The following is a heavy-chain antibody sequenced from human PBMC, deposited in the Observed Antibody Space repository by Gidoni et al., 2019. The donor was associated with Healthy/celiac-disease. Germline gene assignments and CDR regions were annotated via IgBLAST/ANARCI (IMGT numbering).Heavy chain of an antibody. CDR1: GYTFTSYY. V-gene: IGHV1-46*03. Sequence: QVQLVQSGAEVKKPGASVKVSCKASGYTFTSYYMHWVRQAPGQGLEWMGIINPSGGSTSYAQKFQGRVTMTRDTSTSTVYMELSSLRSEDTAVYYCARYPISGGSDYGMDVWGQGTTVTVSS. D-gene: IGHD2-15*01. CDR3: ARYPISGGSDYGMDV. CDR2: INPSGGST. J-gene: IGHJ6*02.